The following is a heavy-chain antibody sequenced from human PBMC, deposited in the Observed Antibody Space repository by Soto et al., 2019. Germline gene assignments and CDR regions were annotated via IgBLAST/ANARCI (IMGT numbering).Heavy chain of an antibody. D-gene: IGHD3-22*01. CDR3: ARRYYDSSGYPPVNWYFDL. CDR1: GGSISSSSYY. CDR2: IYYSGST. V-gene: IGHV4-39*01. Sequence: QLQLQESGPGLVKPSETLSLTCTVSGGSISSSSYYWGWIRQPPGKGLEWIGSIYYSGSTYYNPSLNSRLTISVDTSKNQFSLKLSSVTAADTAVYYCARRYYDSSGYPPVNWYFDLWGRGTLVTVSS. J-gene: IGHJ2*01.